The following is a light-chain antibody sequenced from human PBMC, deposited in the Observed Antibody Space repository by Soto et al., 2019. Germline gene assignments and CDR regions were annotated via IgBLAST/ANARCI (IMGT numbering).Light chain of an antibody. V-gene: IGKV3-11*01. J-gene: IGKJ5*01. Sequence: EIVLTQSPATLSLSPGERATLSCRASQSVSSYLAWYQQKPGQAPRLLIYDASNRATGIPARFSGSGSGTDFTLTISRLEPEDFAVYYCQQFGSSPITFGQGTRLEIK. CDR1: QSVSSY. CDR3: QQFGSSPIT. CDR2: DAS.